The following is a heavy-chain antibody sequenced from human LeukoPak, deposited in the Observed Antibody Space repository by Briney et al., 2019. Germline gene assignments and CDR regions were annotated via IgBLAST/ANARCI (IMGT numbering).Heavy chain of an antibody. CDR1: GGTFSSYA. CDR3: ARARDYYYDSSGYYPY. Sequence: ASVNVSCKASGGTFSSYAISWVRQAPGQGLEWMGGIIPIFGTANYAQKFQGRVTITADESTSTAYMEPSSLRSEDTAVYYCARARDYYYDSSGYYPYRGQGTLVTVSS. CDR2: IIPIFGTA. D-gene: IGHD3-22*01. V-gene: IGHV1-69*13. J-gene: IGHJ4*02.